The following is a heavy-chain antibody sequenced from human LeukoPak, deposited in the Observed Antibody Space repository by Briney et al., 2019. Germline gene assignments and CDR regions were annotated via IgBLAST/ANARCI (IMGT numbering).Heavy chain of an antibody. CDR3: ARSSYGYEGLWKYYYYYMDV. V-gene: IGHV1-69*05. J-gene: IGHJ6*03. CDR2: IMPIFGTA. Sequence: ASVKVSCKASGGTFSSYAISWVRQAPGQGLEWMGGIMPIFGTADYGQKSQGRVTITTDESTSTAYMELSSLRSEDTAVYYCARSSYGYEGLWKYYYYYMDVWGKGTTVTVSS. CDR1: GGTFSSYA. D-gene: IGHD5-18*01.